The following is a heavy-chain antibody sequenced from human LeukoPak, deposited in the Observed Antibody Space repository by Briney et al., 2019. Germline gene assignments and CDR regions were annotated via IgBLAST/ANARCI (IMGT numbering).Heavy chain of an antibody. J-gene: IGHJ4*02. CDR2: MNLNGGEK. D-gene: IGHD2-15*01. V-gene: IGHV3-7*01. CDR3: ARDARVVIDY. CDR1: GFTFSSYW. Sequence: GGSLRLSSAASGFTFSSYWMSWVRQAPGKGLEWVANMNLNGGEKYYVDSVRGRFTISRDNAKNSLYLLMNSLRAEDTAVYYCARDARVVIDYWGQGTLVTVSS.